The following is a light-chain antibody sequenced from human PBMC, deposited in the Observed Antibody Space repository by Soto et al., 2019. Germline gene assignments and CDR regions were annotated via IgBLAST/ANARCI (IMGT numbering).Light chain of an antibody. CDR1: SSDLGSYNL. CDR2: EVS. Sequence: QSALTQPASVSGSPGQSITISCTGTSSDLGSYNLVSWYQQHPGKAPKLMIYEVSKRPSGVSNRFSGSKSGISASLTVSGRQDEDEADYYCCSSTSSSTCVVFGGGTKLTVL. J-gene: IGLJ2*01. CDR3: CSSTSSSTCVV. V-gene: IGLV2-23*02.